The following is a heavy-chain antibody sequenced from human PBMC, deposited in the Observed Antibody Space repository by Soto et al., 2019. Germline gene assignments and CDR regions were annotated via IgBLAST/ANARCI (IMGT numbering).Heavy chain of an antibody. CDR1: GYTFTSYD. V-gene: IGHV1-8*01. Sequence: ASVKVSCKASGYTFTSYDINWVRQATGQGLEWIGWMNPNSGNTGYAQKFQGRVTMTRNTSISTAYMELSSLRSEDTAVYYCARGPGYYYYYYYMDVWGKGTTVTVSS. J-gene: IGHJ6*03. D-gene: IGHD1-1*01. CDR2: MNPNSGNT. CDR3: ARGPGYYYYYYYMDV.